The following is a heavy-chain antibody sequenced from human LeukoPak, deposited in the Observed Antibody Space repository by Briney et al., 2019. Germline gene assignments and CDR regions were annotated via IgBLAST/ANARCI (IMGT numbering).Heavy chain of an antibody. CDR2: IKQDGSEK. D-gene: IGHD3-10*01. J-gene: IGHJ6*03. V-gene: IGHV3-7*01. CDR1: GFTFSSYW. CDR3: ARDSSWYYYYYMDV. Sequence: GGSLRLSCAASGFTFSSYWMSWVRQAPGKGLEWVANIKQDGSEKYYVDSVKGRFTISRDNAKNSLYLQMNSLRAEDTAAYYCARDSSWYYYYYMDVWGKGTTVTVSS.